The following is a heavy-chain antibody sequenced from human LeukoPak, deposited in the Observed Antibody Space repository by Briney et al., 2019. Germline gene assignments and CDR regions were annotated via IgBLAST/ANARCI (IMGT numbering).Heavy chain of an antibody. V-gene: IGHV5-51*01. J-gene: IGHJ4*02. CDR1: GYSFANYW. CDR3: ARRIAVAGTDYFDY. D-gene: IGHD6-19*01. Sequence: GESLKISCKGFGYSFANYWIGWVRQMPGKGLEWMGIIYPGDSDTRYSPSFQSQVTISADKSLTTAYLQWSSLKASDTAMYYCARRIAVAGTDYFDYWGQGTLVTVSS. CDR2: IYPGDSDT.